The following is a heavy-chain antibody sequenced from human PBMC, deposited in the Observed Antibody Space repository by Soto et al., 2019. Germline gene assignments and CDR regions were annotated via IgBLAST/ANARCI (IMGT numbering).Heavy chain of an antibody. CDR1: GFTFSNYA. V-gene: IGHV3-23*01. D-gene: IGHD2-2*01. J-gene: IGHJ2*01. CDR2: ISGSGENT. CDR3: AKDRCTTTRCYGRYFDL. Sequence: EVQMLESGGGLVQPGGSLRLSCAASGFTFSNYAVTWVRQAPGKGLEWVSFISGSGENTYYADSVKGRFTISRDNSKNTVYLQMNSLRAEDTAVYYCAKDRCTTTRCYGRYFDLWGRGTLVSVSS.